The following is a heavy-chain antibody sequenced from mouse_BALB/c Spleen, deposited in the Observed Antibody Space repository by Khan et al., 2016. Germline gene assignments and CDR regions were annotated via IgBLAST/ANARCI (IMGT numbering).Heavy chain of an antibody. Sequence: EVRLLESGGGLVQPGGSLKLSCAASGFDFSRYWMSWVRQAPGKGLEWIGEINPDSSTLNYTPSLKDKFLISRDNAKNTRYLQMSKVRSAETALYDCASPVMGFAYWGQGTLVTVSA. CDR2: INPDSSTL. CDR3: ASPVMGFAY. D-gene: IGHD2-5*01. CDR1: GFDFSRYW. J-gene: IGHJ3*01. V-gene: IGHV4-1*02.